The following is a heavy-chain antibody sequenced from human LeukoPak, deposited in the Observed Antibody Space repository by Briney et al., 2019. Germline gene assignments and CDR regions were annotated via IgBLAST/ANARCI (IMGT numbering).Heavy chain of an antibody. D-gene: IGHD3-10*01. CDR3: ARPYGSGGYYFDY. J-gene: IGHJ4*02. Sequence: PSETLSLTCTVSGGSISSSSYYWGWIRQPPGKGLEWIGSIYYSGSTYYNPSLKSRVTISVDTSKNQFSLKLSSVTAADTAVYYCARPYGSGGYYFDYWGQGTLVTVSS. CDR1: GGSISSSSYY. V-gene: IGHV4-39*07. CDR2: IYYSGST.